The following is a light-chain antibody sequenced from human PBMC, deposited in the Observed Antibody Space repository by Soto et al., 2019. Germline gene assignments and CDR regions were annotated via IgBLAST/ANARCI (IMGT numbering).Light chain of an antibody. CDR2: GAS. J-gene: IGKJ1*01. CDR3: QHYGSSPQT. CDR1: QTISRSN. Sequence: DIVMTPSSATLSLSHGERATLSCEAGQTISRSNLAWYQQKPGQAPRLLIYGASSRATGIPDGFSGRDSGTDFTLTISRLEPEDFAVYFCQHYGSSPQTFGQGTKVDIK. V-gene: IGKV3-20*01.